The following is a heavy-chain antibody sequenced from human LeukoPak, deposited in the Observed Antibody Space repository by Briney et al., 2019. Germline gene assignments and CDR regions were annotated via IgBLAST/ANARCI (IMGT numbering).Heavy chain of an antibody. J-gene: IGHJ4*02. CDR3: ARDDFGWELLGNFDY. V-gene: IGHV3-30*04. Sequence: GGSLRLSCAASGFTFSSYAMHWVRQAPGKGLEWVAVISYDGSNKYYADSVKGRFTISRDNSKNTLYLQMNSLRAEGTAVYHCARDDFGWELLGNFDYWGQGTLVTVSS. CDR2: ISYDGSNK. D-gene: IGHD1-26*01. CDR1: GFTFSSYA.